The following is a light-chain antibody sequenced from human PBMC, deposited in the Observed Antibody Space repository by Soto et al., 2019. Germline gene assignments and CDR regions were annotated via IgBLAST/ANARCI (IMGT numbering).Light chain of an antibody. CDR1: SSDIGNYHL. Sequence: QSALTQPASVSGSPGQSITISCAGTSSDIGNYHLVSWYQQHPGKAPKLIICEVNKRPSGISDRFSGSKSGNTASLTISGLQAEDEAEYYCCSYAGTVAYVFGSGTKLTVL. CDR3: CSYAGTVAYV. V-gene: IGLV2-23*02. J-gene: IGLJ1*01. CDR2: EVN.